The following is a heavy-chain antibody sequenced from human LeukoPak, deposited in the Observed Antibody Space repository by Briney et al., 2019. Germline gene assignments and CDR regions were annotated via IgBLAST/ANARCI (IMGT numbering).Heavy chain of an antibody. CDR3: ARDLLMPGESNAFDI. CDR2: IKQDGSEK. D-gene: IGHD3-10*01. Sequence: PGGSLKLSCAASGYTFSSYWMSWVRQAPGKGLEWVANIKQDGSEKYYVDSVKGRFTISRDNAKNSLYLQMNSLRAEDTAVYYCARDLLMPGESNAFDIWGQGTMVTVSS. V-gene: IGHV3-7*01. J-gene: IGHJ3*02. CDR1: GYTFSSYW.